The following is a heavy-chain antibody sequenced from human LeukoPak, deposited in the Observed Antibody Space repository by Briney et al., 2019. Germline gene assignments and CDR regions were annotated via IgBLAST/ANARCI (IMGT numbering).Heavy chain of an antibody. D-gene: IGHD3-10*01. V-gene: IGHV3-21*01. CDR2: ISSSSSYI. CDR1: GFTFSIYS. CDR3: ARDPSMVRGDNYFDY. Sequence: GGSLRLSCAASGFTFSIYSMNWVRQAPGKGLEWVSSISSSSSYIFYADSVRGRFTISRDNAKNSLYLQMNSLRAEDTAIYYCARDPSMVRGDNYFDYWGLGTLVTVSS. J-gene: IGHJ4*02.